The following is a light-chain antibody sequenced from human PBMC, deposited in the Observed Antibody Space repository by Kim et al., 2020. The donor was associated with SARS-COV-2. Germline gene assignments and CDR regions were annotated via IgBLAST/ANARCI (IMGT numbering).Light chain of an antibody. CDR3: QQYSSSPRT. CDR2: GAS. V-gene: IGKV3-20*01. CDR1: QSVSSGY. J-gene: IGKJ2*01. Sequence: LSPGERATLSCRASQSVSSGYLDWYQQKPGQAPRLLNDGASSSATDIPDRFSGSGAGTDFTLTISRLEPEDFAVYYWQQYSSSPRTFGQGTKLEI.